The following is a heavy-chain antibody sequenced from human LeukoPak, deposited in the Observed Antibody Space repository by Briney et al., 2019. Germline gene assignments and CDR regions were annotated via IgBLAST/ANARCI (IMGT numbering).Heavy chain of an antibody. CDR1: GFTFSSYS. Sequence: PGGSLRLSCAASGFTFSSYSMNWVRQAPGKGLEWVSYISSSSSTIYYADSVKGRFTISRDNSKNTLYLQMNSLRAEDTAVYYCARGGRVVPAAVDYWGQGTLVTVSS. CDR3: ARGGRVVPAAVDY. V-gene: IGHV3-48*01. J-gene: IGHJ4*02. CDR2: ISSSSSTI. D-gene: IGHD2-2*01.